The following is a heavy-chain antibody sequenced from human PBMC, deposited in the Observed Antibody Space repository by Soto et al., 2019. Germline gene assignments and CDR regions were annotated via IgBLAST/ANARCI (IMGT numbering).Heavy chain of an antibody. CDR1: GFTFSSYG. CDR2: ISFDGSNK. V-gene: IGHV3-30*18. J-gene: IGHJ4*02. D-gene: IGHD4-4*01. Sequence: GGSLRLSCAASGFTFSSYGMHWVRQAPGKGLEWVAVISFDGSNKKYADSVKGRFTISRDNSKNTLYLQMNSLRAEDTALYYCAKDLSYTNSIPGITTAPDSWGQGTLVTVSS. CDR3: AKDLSYTNSIPGITTAPDS.